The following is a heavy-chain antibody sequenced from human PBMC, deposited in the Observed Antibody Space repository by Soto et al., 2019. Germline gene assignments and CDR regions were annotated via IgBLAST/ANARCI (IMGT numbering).Heavy chain of an antibody. V-gene: IGHV3-15*01. J-gene: IGHJ4*02. D-gene: IGHD6-6*01. CDR3: TTKYSSVRPPYYFDY. CDR2: IKSKTDGGTT. Sequence: PGGSLRLSCAASGFTFSNAWMSWVRQAPGKGLEWVGRIKSKTDGGTTDYAAPVKGRFTISRDDSKNTLYLQMNSLKTEDTAVYYCTTKYSSVRPPYYFDYWGQGTLVTVSS. CDR1: GFTFSNAW.